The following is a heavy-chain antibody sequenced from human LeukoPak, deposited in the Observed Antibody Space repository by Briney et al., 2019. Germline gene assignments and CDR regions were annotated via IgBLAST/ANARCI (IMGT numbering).Heavy chain of an antibody. CDR2: FDPEDGET. J-gene: IGHJ4*02. CDR1: GYTLTELS. Sequence: GASVTVSCMVSGYTLTELSMHWVRQAPGKGLAGMGGFDPEDGETIYAQKFQGRVTMTEDTSTDTAYMELSSLRSEDTAVYYCATAAWGSGSYYYFDYWGQGTLVTVSS. D-gene: IGHD3-10*01. CDR3: ATAAWGSGSYYYFDY. V-gene: IGHV1-24*01.